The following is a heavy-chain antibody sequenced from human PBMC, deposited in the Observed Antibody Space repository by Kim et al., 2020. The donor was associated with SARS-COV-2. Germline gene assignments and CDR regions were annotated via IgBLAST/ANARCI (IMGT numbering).Heavy chain of an antibody. V-gene: IGHV3-7*01. J-gene: IGHJ4*02. Sequence: GSAKYFVDTVKGRFPLSRDNAKNSLYLQMNRLRAENTAVYYCVREAWSFDYWGQGTLVTVSS. D-gene: IGHD1-1*01. CDR3: VREAWSFDY. CDR2: GSAK.